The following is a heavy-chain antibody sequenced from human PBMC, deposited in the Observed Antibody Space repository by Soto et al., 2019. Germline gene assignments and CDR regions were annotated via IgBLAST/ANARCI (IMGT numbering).Heavy chain of an antibody. V-gene: IGHV4-59*01. CDR3: ARDSGYGDYLNWFDP. CDR2: IYYSGST. Sequence: SETLSLTCTVSGGSISSYYWSWIRQPPGKGLEWIGYIYYSGSTNYNPSLKSRVTISVDTSKNQFSLKLSSVTAADTAVYYCARDSGYGDYLNWFDPWGQGTLVT. D-gene: IGHD4-17*01. J-gene: IGHJ5*02. CDR1: GGSISSYY.